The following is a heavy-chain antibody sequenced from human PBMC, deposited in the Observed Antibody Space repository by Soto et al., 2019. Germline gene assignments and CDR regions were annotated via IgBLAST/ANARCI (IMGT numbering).Heavy chain of an antibody. V-gene: IGHV3-11*01. J-gene: IGHJ4*02. CDR1: GFTFSDYY. Sequence: SGGSLRLSCAASGFTFSDYYMSWIRQAPGKGLEWVSYISSSGSTIYYADSVKGRFTISRDNAKNSLYLQMNSLRAEDTAVYYCARDQRGSSSWYRKYYFDYWGQGTLVTVSS. D-gene: IGHD6-13*01. CDR2: ISSSGSTI. CDR3: ARDQRGSSSWYRKYYFDY.